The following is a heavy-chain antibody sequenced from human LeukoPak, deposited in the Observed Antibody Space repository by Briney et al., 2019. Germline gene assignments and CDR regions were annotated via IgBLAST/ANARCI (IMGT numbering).Heavy chain of an antibody. V-gene: IGHV4-59*08. J-gene: IGHJ4*02. Sequence: SETLSLTCTVSGGSISSYYWSWIRQPPGKGLEWIGYIYYSGNTNYNPSLKSRVTISVDTSKNQFSLKLSSVTAADTAVYYCARQMDGYNYLRFDYWGQGTLVTVSS. CDR1: GGSISSYY. D-gene: IGHD5-24*01. CDR2: IYYSGNT. CDR3: ARQMDGYNYLRFDY.